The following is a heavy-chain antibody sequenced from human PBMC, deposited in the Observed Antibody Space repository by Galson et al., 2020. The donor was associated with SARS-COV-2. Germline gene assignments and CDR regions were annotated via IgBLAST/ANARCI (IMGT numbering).Heavy chain of an antibody. CDR2: ISWDGGST. CDR3: AKEITMVRYYYGMDV. V-gene: IGHV3-43D*03. Sequence: AGGSLRLSCAASGFTFDDYAMHWVRQAPGKGLEWVSLISWDGGSTYYADSVKGRFTISRDNSKNSLYLQMNSLRAEDTALYYCAKEITMVRYYYGMDVWGQGTTVTVSS. CDR1: GFTFDDYA. J-gene: IGHJ6*02. D-gene: IGHD3-10*01.